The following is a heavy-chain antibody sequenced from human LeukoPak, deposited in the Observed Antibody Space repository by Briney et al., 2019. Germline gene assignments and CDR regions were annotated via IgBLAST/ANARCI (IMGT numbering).Heavy chain of an antibody. D-gene: IGHD3-22*01. CDR3: AGFNYDSSGYYPNLDY. Sequence: ASVKVSCKASGYTFTSYGISWVRQAPGQGLEWMGWISAYNGNTNYAQKLQGRVTMTTDTSTSIAYMELRSLRSDDTAVYYCAGFNYDSSGYYPNLDYWGQGTLVTVSS. CDR1: GYTFTSYG. CDR2: ISAYNGNT. J-gene: IGHJ4*02. V-gene: IGHV1-18*01.